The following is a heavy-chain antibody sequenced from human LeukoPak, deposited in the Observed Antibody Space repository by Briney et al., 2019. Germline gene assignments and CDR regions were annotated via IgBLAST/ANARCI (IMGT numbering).Heavy chain of an antibody. CDR2: ISSSGTAT. Sequence: GGSLRLSCAASGFTFSIYNMNWVRQAPGKGLEWISYISSSGTATHFADSVKGRFTISRDNAKNSLYLQMNTLRDEDAGVYYCARERRLVSGLNYMDVWGKGTTVTVSS. D-gene: IGHD6-6*01. CDR1: GFTFSIYN. CDR3: ARERRLVSGLNYMDV. V-gene: IGHV3-48*02. J-gene: IGHJ6*03.